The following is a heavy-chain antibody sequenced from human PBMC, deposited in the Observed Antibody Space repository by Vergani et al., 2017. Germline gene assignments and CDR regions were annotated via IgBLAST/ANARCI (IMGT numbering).Heavy chain of an antibody. CDR1: GGTFSSYA. CDR2: IIPIFGTP. J-gene: IGHJ6*03. D-gene: IGHD2-2*01. V-gene: IGHV1-69*01. CDR3: AKDRCTTTSCRQYYYYYMDV. Sequence: QVQLVQSGAEVKKPGSSVKVSCKASGGTFSSYAISWVRQAPGQGLEWMGGIIPIFGTPNYAQKFQGRVTITADESTSTAYMELSSLRSEDTAVYYCAKDRCTTTSCRQYYYYYMDVWGKGTTVTVSS.